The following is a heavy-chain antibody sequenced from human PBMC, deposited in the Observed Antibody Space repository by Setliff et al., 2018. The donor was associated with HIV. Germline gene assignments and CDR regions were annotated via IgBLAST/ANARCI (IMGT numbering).Heavy chain of an antibody. D-gene: IGHD6-13*01. CDR3: ARRPVYSSTIDY. V-gene: IGHV4-39*07. Sequence: SETLSLTCTVSGGSISSGAYYWSWNRQPPGTWLEWIGESNHSGSTNYTPSLKCPVTISVDTSKRQFSLKLSSVTAAATAVFYCARRPVYSSTIDYWGQGTLVTVSS. CDR2: SNHSGST. CDR1: GGSISSGAYY. J-gene: IGHJ4*02.